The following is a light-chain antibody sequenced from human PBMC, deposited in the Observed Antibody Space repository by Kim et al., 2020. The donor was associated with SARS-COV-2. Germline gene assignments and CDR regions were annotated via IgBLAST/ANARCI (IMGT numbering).Light chain of an antibody. CDR1: SGAVTSDHY. Sequence: PGGSVTLTCDSGSGAVTSDHYPSWFQQKAGQAPRTLIFDTRNKPSSTPARFSGSLLGGKAALTLSGAQPEDEADYYCLLSYSGVRVFGGGTQLTVL. V-gene: IGLV7-46*01. J-gene: IGLJ3*02. CDR3: LLSYSGVRV. CDR2: DTR.